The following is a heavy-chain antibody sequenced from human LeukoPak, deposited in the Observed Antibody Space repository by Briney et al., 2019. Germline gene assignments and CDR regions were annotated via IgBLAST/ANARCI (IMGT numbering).Heavy chain of an antibody. J-gene: IGHJ6*02. Sequence: ASVKVSCKASGYTFTNYAMHWVRQAPGQRLEWMGWINAGNGNTKYSQKFQGRVTITRDTSASTAYMELSSLRSEDTAVYYCARDLPTYPHYYYGMDVWGQGTTVTVSS. V-gene: IGHV1-3*01. CDR3: ARDLPTYPHYYYGMDV. CDR2: INAGNGNT. CDR1: GYTFTNYA.